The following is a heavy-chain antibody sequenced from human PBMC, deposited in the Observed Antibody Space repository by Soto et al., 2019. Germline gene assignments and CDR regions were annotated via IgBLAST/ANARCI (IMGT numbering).Heavy chain of an antibody. V-gene: IGHV3-23*01. CDR3: AADYLRHNSLNGYYYSYGMDV. CDR1: GITFSTYA. D-gene: IGHD4-17*01. J-gene: IGHJ6*02. Sequence: EVQLLESGGGFVQPGGSLRLSCAASGITFSTYAMSWVRRASGKGLEWVSTIGTNGADKQYADFVKGRFTVSRDRSDGTLSLQMNSLRAEDTAVYYCAADYLRHNSLNGYYYSYGMDVWGQGTTVTVSS. CDR2: IGTNGADK.